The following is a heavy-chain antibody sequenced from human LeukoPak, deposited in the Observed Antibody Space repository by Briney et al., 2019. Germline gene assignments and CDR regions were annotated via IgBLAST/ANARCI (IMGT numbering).Heavy chain of an antibody. V-gene: IGHV1-58*02. D-gene: IGHD3-22*01. Sequence: GASVKVSCKASGFTFTSSAMQWVRQARGQRLEWIGWIVVGSGNTNYAQKFQERVTITRDMSTSTAYMELSSLRSEDTAVYYCAAEELYDSSGYYNYWGQGTLVTVSS. J-gene: IGHJ4*02. CDR3: AAEELYDSSGYYNY. CDR1: GFTFTSSA. CDR2: IVVGSGNT.